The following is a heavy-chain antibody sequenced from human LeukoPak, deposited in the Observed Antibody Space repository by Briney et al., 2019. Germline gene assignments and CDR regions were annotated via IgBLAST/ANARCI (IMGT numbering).Heavy chain of an antibody. V-gene: IGHV3-53*01. D-gene: IGHD1-26*01. CDR1: GFTVSSNY. J-gene: IGHJ6*03. CDR2: IYSGGST. Sequence: GGSLRLSCAASGFTVSSNYMSWVRQAPGKGLEWVSVIYSGGSTYYADSVKGRFTISRDNSKNTLYLQMNSLRAEDTAVYYCARGNSGSYHYYYYYMVVWGKGTTVTVSS. CDR3: ARGNSGSYHYYYYYMVV.